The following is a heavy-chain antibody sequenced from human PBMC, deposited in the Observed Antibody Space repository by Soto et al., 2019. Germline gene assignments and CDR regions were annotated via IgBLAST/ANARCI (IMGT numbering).Heavy chain of an antibody. D-gene: IGHD1-1*01. Sequence: SETLSLTCAVSGGSFSGYYWSWIRQPPGKWLEWIGEINHSGSTNYNPSLKSRVTISVDTSKNQFSLKLSSVTAADTAVYYCARGQYQYGGGWNEELNAFDIWGQGXMVTV. CDR3: ARGQYQYGGGWNEELNAFDI. CDR2: INHSGST. CDR1: GGSFSGYY. J-gene: IGHJ3*02. V-gene: IGHV4-34*01.